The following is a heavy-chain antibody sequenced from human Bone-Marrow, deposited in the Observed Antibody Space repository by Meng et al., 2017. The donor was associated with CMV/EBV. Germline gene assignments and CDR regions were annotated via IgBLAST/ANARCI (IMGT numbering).Heavy chain of an antibody. Sequence: GESLKISCAASGFTFSSYAMHWVRQAPGKGLDWVAVISYDGSNKYYADSVKGRFTISRDNSKNTLYLQMNSLRVEDTAVYYCVKAAVGLTPGNWGQGTLVTVSS. J-gene: IGHJ4*02. V-gene: IGHV3-30*07. CDR1: GFTFSSYA. CDR2: ISYDGSNK. D-gene: IGHD1-26*01. CDR3: VKAAVGLTPGN.